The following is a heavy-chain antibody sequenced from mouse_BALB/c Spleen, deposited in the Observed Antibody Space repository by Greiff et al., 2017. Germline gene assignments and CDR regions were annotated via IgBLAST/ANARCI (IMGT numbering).Heavy chain of an antibody. Sequence: EVQLQQSGTVLARPGASVKMSCKASGYTFTSYWMHWVKQRPGQGLEWIGAIYPGNSDTSYNQKFKGKAKLTAVTSTSTAYMELSSLTNEDSAVFYCTRRYGSSFFDYWGQGTTRTVSS. D-gene: IGHD1-1*01. V-gene: IGHV1-5*01. CDR3: TRRYGSSFFDY. J-gene: IGHJ2*01. CDR1: GYTFTSYW. CDR2: IYPGNSDT.